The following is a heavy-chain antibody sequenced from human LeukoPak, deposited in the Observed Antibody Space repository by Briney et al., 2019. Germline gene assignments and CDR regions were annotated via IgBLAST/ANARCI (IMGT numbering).Heavy chain of an antibody. CDR2: ISASGGST. J-gene: IGHJ4*02. D-gene: IGHD4-17*01. Sequence: GGSLRLSCAASGFTFSSYAMYWVRQAPGKGLEWVSGISASGGSTYYADSVKGRFTISRDNSKNTLYLQMNSLRAEDTAVYYCAKDFYTVTTFPFDYWGQGTLVTVPS. CDR1: GFTFSSYA. V-gene: IGHV3-23*01. CDR3: AKDFYTVTTFPFDY.